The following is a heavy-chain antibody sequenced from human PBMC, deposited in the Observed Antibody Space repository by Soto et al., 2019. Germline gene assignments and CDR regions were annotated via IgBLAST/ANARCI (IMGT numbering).Heavy chain of an antibody. D-gene: IGHD3-10*01. CDR2: ISGSGGST. J-gene: IGHJ4*02. CDR1: GFTFSSYA. V-gene: IGHV3-23*01. CDR3: AKEYYYGSGSPPSSFDY. Sequence: GSLRLSCAASGFTFSSYAMSWVRQAPGKGLEWVSAISGSGGSTYYADSVKGRFTISRDNSKNTLYLQMNSLRAEDTAVYYCAKEYYYGSGSPPSSFDYWGQGTLVTVSS.